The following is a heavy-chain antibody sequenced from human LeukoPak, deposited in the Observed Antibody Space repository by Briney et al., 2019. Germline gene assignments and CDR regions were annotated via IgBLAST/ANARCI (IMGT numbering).Heavy chain of an antibody. CDR1: GYTFTSYD. CDR3: ARLYGSGSYYYYYMDV. V-gene: IGHV1-8*03. Sequence: GASVKVSCKASGYTFTSYDINWVRQATGQGLEWMGWMNPNSGNTGYAQKFQGRVTITRNTSISTAYMELSSLRSEDTAVHYCARLYGSGSYYYYYMDVWGKGTTVTVSS. D-gene: IGHD3-10*01. CDR2: MNPNSGNT. J-gene: IGHJ6*03.